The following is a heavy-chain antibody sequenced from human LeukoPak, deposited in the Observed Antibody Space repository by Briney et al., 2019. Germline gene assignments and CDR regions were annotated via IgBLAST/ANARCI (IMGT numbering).Heavy chain of an antibody. V-gene: IGHV4-59*01. J-gene: IGHJ4*02. CDR1: GGSISSYY. CDR3: ARGRTDLGY. D-gene: IGHD4-17*01. Sequence: PSETLSLTCTVSGGSISSYYWSWIRQPPGKGLEWIGYIYYSGSTNYNPSLKSRVTISVDTSKNQFSLKLSSVTAADTAVYYCARGRTDLGYWGQGTLVTVSS. CDR2: IYYSGST.